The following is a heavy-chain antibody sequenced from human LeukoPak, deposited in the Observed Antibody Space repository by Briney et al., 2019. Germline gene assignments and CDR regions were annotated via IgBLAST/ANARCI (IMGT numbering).Heavy chain of an antibody. CDR3: ALPAKGAFFYYYMEV. CDR2: ISTYNGNT. V-gene: IGHV1-18*01. CDR1: AYTSPNYG. D-gene: IGHD2-2*01. Sequence: GASVKVSCKASAYTSPNYGITWVRPAPGRGLEGMGWISTYNGNTQYAQKFQGRVTMTTDTPTKTVYMELSNLRSNDTAVYYCALPAKGAFFYYYMEVWGKGTTVTVSS. J-gene: IGHJ6*03.